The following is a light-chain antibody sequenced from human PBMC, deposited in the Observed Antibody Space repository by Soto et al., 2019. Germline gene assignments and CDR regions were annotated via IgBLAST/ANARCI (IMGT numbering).Light chain of an antibody. CDR1: QSISTW. Sequence: DIQMTQSPSTLSASVGDRVTITCRASQSISTWLAWYQQKPGKAPNLLIYDASNLESGVPSRFSGSGSGTEFTLNSSSLHPDDFATYYCQQYNSYWTFGQGTKVEIK. V-gene: IGKV1-5*01. J-gene: IGKJ1*01. CDR3: QQYNSYWT. CDR2: DAS.